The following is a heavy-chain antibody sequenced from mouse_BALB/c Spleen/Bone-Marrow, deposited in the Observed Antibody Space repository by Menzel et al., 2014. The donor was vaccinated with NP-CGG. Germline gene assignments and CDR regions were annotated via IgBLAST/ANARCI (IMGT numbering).Heavy chain of an antibody. CDR1: GYTFTSSW. V-gene: IGHV1S130*01. D-gene: IGHD4-1*01. CDR3: ARELGRECYFDY. J-gene: IGHJ2*01. CDR2: IHPNSGNT. Sequence: QVQLQQSGSVLVRPGASVKLSCKASGYTFTSSWMHCAKQRPGQGLEWIGEIHPNSGNTNYNEKFKGKATLTVDTSSSTAYVDLSSLTSENSAVYYCARELGRECYFDYWGQGTTLTVSS.